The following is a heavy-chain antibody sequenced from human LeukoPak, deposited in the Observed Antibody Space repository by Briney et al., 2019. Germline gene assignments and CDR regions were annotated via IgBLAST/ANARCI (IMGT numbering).Heavy chain of an antibody. CDR3: ARQGYSSSWYPGWFDP. CDR2: IIPIFGTA. CDR1: GGTFSSYA. J-gene: IGHJ5*02. V-gene: IGHV1-69*05. D-gene: IGHD6-13*01. Sequence: ASVKVSCKASGGTFSSYAISWVRQAPGQGLEWMGGIIPIFGTANYAQKFQGRVTITTDESTSTAYMELSSLRSEDTAVYYCARQGYSSSWYPGWFDPWGQGTLVTVSS.